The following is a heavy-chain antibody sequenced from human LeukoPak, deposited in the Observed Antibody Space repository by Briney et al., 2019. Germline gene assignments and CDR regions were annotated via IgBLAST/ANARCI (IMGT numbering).Heavy chain of an antibody. D-gene: IGHD1-26*01. V-gene: IGHV1-46*01. CDR3: ARDRGQELTFDY. CDR2: INPSGGST. Sequence: ASVKVSCKASGYTFTGYYMHWVRQAPGQGLEWMGWINPSGGSTSYAQKFQGRVTMTRDMSTSTVYMELSSLRSEDTAVYYCARDRGQELTFDYWGQGTLVTVSS. J-gene: IGHJ4*02. CDR1: GYTFTGYY.